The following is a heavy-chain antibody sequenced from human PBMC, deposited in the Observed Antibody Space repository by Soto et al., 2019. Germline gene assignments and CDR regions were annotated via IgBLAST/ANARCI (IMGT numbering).Heavy chain of an antibody. D-gene: IGHD2-15*01. CDR3: AKDLGPLRLLNYYFYGLDV. CDR2: IESGGST. CDR1: GFTVSSSY. Sequence: EVQLVETGGGVIQRGGSLRLSCKASGFTVSSSYMSWVRQAPGMGLEWVAVIESGGSTHYADSVKGRFTISRDNSKNMIYLQLHTLRAEDTAVYYCAKDLGPLRLLNYYFYGLDVWGQGTTVTVSS. J-gene: IGHJ6*02. V-gene: IGHV3-53*02.